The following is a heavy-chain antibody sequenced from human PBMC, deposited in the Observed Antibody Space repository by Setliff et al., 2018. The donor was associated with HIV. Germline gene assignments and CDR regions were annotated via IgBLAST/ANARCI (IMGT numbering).Heavy chain of an antibody. CDR1: GYSISSHY. V-gene: IGHV4-38-2*02. Sequence: SETLSLTCTVSGYSISSHYWSWIRQPPGKELEWIGSIYHSGSTYYNPSLKSRVTISLDTSKNQFSLKLSSVTAADTAVYYCARDIQAAGTGWFDPWGQGTLVTVS. CDR3: ARDIQAAGTGWFDP. J-gene: IGHJ5*02. CDR2: IYHSGST. D-gene: IGHD6-13*01.